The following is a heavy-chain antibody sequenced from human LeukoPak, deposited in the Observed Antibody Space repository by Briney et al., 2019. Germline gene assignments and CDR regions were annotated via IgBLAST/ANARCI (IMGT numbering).Heavy chain of an antibody. D-gene: IGHD2/OR15-2a*01. Sequence: GSLRLSCAASGFTFSSYEMNWVRQAPGKGLEWVSYISSNGITIYYADSVRGRFTVSRDNAKNSLYLQMNSLRAEDTAIYYCARETDSTLFDYWGQGTLVTVSS. CDR2: ISSNGITI. V-gene: IGHV3-48*03. CDR3: ARETDSTLFDY. J-gene: IGHJ4*02. CDR1: GFTFSSYE.